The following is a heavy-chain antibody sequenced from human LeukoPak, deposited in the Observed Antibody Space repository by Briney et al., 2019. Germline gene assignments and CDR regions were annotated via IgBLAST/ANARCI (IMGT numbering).Heavy chain of an antibody. Sequence: ASVKVSCKASGYTFTGYDINWVRQAAGQGLEWMGWMNPNSGNTAYAQKFQGRVTMTRSTSKNTAYMELSSLTSDDTAVYYCARESGFYASGSRFWGQGTLVTVSS. D-gene: IGHD3-10*01. CDR3: ARESGFYASGSRF. J-gene: IGHJ4*02. CDR1: GYTFTGYD. CDR2: MNPNSGNT. V-gene: IGHV1-8*01.